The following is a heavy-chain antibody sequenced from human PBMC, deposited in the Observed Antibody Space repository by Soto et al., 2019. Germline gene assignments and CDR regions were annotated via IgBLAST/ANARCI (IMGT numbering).Heavy chain of an antibody. J-gene: IGHJ6*02. D-gene: IGHD2-21*02. CDR3: AGVVTATYYYYGMDV. CDR1: GGSISSGGYY. Sequence: QVQLQESGPGLVKPSQTLSLTCTVSGGSISSGGYYWSWIRQHPGKVLEWIGYIYYSGSTYYNPSLKSRVTISVDTSKNQFSLKLSSVTAADTAVYYCAGVVTATYYYYGMDVWGQGTTVTVSS. V-gene: IGHV4-31*03. CDR2: IYYSGST.